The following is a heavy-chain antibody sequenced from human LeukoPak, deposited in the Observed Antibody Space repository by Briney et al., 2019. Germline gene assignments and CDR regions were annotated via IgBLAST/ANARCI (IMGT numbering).Heavy chain of an antibody. Sequence: GGSLRLSCAASGFTFSSYAMHWVRQALGKGLEWVAVISYDGSNKYYADSVKGRFTISRDNSKNTLYLQMNSLRAEDTAVYYCARDAITMVRGGGPFDYWGQGTLVTVSS. CDR2: ISYDGSNK. D-gene: IGHD3-10*01. V-gene: IGHV3-30*04. CDR1: GFTFSSYA. J-gene: IGHJ4*02. CDR3: ARDAITMVRGGGPFDY.